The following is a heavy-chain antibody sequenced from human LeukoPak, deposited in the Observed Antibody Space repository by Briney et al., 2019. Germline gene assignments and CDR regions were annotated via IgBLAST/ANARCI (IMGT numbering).Heavy chain of an antibody. CDR1: GFTFSSYW. Sequence: GGSPRLSCAASGFTFSSYWMHWVRQAPGKGLVWVSHINTDGSSTTYADSVKGRFTISRDNAKNSLYLQMNSLRAEDTALYYCAKVGTARRYYYYGMDVWGQGTTVTVSS. J-gene: IGHJ6*02. D-gene: IGHD2-21*02. V-gene: IGHV3-74*01. CDR2: INTDGSST. CDR3: AKVGTARRYYYYGMDV.